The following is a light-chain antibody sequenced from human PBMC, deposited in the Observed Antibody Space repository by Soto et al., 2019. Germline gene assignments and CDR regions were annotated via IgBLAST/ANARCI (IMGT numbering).Light chain of an antibody. CDR1: SSDVGGYNY. CDR2: EVS. V-gene: IGLV2-14*01. J-gene: IGLJ3*02. CDR3: GSFTTSRIWV. Sequence: QSVLTQPASVSGSPGQSITISCTGTSSDVGGYNYVSWYQQQSGKAPKLMIHEVSNRPSGISNRFSGSKSGNTASLTISGLQVEDEAEYFCGSFTTSRIWVFGGGTKVTVL.